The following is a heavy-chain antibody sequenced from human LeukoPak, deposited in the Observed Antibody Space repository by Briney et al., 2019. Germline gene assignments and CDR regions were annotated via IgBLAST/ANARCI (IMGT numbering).Heavy chain of an antibody. CDR1: GFTFSTYA. J-gene: IGHJ4*02. CDR2: ISYDGTNK. CDR3: ARGPRCSGGSCFVDN. Sequence: GGSLRLSCAASGFTFSTYAIHWVRQAPGKGLEWVAVISYDGTNKYYADSVEGRFTISRDNSKNTLYLQMNSLRAEDTAVYYCARGPRCSGGSCFVDNWGQGTLVTVSS. V-gene: IGHV3-30*04. D-gene: IGHD2-15*01.